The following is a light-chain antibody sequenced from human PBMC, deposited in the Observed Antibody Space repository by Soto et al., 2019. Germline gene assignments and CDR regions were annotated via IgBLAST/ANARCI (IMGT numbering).Light chain of an antibody. J-gene: IGKJ4*01. CDR2: GAP. CDR3: QQHISYPVT. V-gene: IGKV3-11*01. CDR1: QSVSSN. Sequence: EIVLTQSPATLSLSPGERATLSCRASQSVSSNLAWYQQKPGQAPSLSSYGAPTRPTGTPHRFAGGGSGTEFTLTISTLHPDNSGSYNCQQHISYPVTFGGGTKVDI.